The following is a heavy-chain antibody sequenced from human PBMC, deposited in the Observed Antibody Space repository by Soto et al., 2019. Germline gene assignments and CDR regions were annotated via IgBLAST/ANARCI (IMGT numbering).Heavy chain of an antibody. CDR2: ISGSGGST. CDR1: GFTFSIYA. D-gene: IGHD3-22*01. CDR3: AKALTLPYYYDSSGSYYFDY. V-gene: IGHV3-23*01. Sequence: GGSVRLSCAASGFTFSIYAMSWFRQAPGKGLEWVSAISGSGGSTYYADSVKGRFTISRDNSKNTLYLQMNSLRAEDTAVYYCAKALTLPYYYDSSGSYYFDYWGQGTLVTVSS. J-gene: IGHJ4*02.